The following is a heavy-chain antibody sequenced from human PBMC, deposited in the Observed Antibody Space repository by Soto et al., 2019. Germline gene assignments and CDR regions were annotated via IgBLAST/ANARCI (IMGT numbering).Heavy chain of an antibody. J-gene: IGHJ3*02. CDR2: ITTSGNSM. CDR1: GFTFTSYT. Sequence: EVQLVESGGGLVQPGGSLRLSCAVSGFTFTSYTMNWVRQAPGKGLEWVSYITTSGNSMDYADSVKGRFTISRDNARNSLYLQMNSLRPEDTAVYYCVRDQDYAFDIWGQGTMVTVSS. CDR3: VRDQDYAFDI. V-gene: IGHV3-48*01.